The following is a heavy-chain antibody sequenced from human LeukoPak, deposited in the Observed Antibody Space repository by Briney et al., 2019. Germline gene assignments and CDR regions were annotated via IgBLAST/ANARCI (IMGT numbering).Heavy chain of an antibody. CDR2: INPNSGGT. CDR3: ARVGFQRRWGDYYDSSGYLGFDY. CDR1: GYIFTGYY. J-gene: IGHJ4*02. D-gene: IGHD3-22*01. V-gene: IGHV1-2*02. Sequence: GASVKVSCKTSGYIFTGYYIHWVRQAPGQGLEWMGWINPNSGGTNYAQKFQGRVTMTRDTSISTAYMELSRLRSDDTAVYYCARVGFQRRWGDYYDSSGYLGFDYWGQGTLVTVSS.